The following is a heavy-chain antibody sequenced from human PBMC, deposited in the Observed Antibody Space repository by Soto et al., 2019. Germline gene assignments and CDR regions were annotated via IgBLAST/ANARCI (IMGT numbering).Heavy chain of an antibody. Sequence: GGSLRLSCAASGFTFSSYAMSWVRQAPGKGLEWVSAISGSGGSTYYADSVKGRFTISRDNSKDTLYLQMNSLRAEDTAVYYCAKGYYYYYGMDVWGQGTTVTVSS. CDR1: GFTFSSYA. J-gene: IGHJ6*02. CDR2: ISGSGGST. CDR3: AKGYYYYYGMDV. V-gene: IGHV3-23*01.